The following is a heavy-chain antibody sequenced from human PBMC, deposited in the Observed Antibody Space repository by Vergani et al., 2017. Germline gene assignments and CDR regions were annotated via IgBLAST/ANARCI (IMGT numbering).Heavy chain of an antibody. J-gene: IGHJ6*03. V-gene: IGHV4-34*01. Sequence: QVQLQQWGGGLLKPSETLSLTCVVNGGSFTSYHWTWLRQSPGEGLEWVGDIDHTGRPDYNPSLKRRLTMSVDKSRNQFSLTLNSVTATDPAIYFCARVNTETNGHLYYYYYMDFWGQGTAVTVS. CDR3: ARVNTETNGHLYYYYYMDF. CDR1: GGSFTSYH. D-gene: IGHD4-11*01. CDR2: IDHTGRP.